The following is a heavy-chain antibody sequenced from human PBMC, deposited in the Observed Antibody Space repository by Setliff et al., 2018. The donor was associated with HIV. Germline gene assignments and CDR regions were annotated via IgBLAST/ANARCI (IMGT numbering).Heavy chain of an antibody. D-gene: IGHD2-8*01. J-gene: IGHJ4*02. V-gene: IGHV1-18*04. CDR3: AREKYGDKFDY. CDR1: GYTFTSYY. CDR2: IGTYSGNT. Sequence: GASVKVSCKASGYTFTSYYMHWVRQAPGQGLEYLGWIGTYSGNTDYAQSVQGRVTMTRDTSTGTVYMDLRSLRSDDTAMYYCAREKYGDKFDYWGQGTLVTVSS.